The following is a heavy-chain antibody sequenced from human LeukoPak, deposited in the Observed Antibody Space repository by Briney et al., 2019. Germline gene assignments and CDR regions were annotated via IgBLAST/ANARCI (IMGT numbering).Heavy chain of an antibody. Sequence: ASVKVSCKASGYTFTSYDINWVRQAPGQGREWMGWMNPNTGDTGYAQKFQGRVTMTRNTSISTAYMELSSLRSQDTAVYYCARLGLEWFHFYYMDVWGKGTTVIVSS. CDR3: ARLGLEWFHFYYMDV. V-gene: IGHV1-8*01. J-gene: IGHJ6*03. CDR2: MNPNTGDT. CDR1: GYTFTSYD. D-gene: IGHD3-3*01.